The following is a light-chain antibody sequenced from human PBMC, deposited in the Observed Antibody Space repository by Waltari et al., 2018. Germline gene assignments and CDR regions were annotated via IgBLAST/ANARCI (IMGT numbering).Light chain of an antibody. V-gene: IGLV2-14*03. Sequence: QSALTQPASVSGAPGQSITISCIGVGSAIDGYDFVSWYQHHPGKAPQVIIYDVNNRPSGISDRFSASKSANTASLTISGLQSEDEGDYYCSSQTLDGVVLFGGGTRVTV. CDR1: GSAIDGYDF. CDR3: SSQTLDGVVL. CDR2: DVN. J-gene: IGLJ3*02.